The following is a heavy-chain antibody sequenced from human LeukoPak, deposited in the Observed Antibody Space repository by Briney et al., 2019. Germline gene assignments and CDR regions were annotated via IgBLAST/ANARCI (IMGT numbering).Heavy chain of an antibody. D-gene: IGHD3-22*01. CDR1: GFTFSSHW. Sequence: SGGSLRLSCAASGFTFSSHWMHWVRQAPGKGLVWVSRINSDGSSISYADSVKGRFTISRDNAKNTLYLQMNSLRAEDTAVYYCVVLRVIPTYYFDYWGQGTLVTVSS. CDR3: VVLRVIPTYYFDY. J-gene: IGHJ4*02. CDR2: INSDGSSI. V-gene: IGHV3-74*01.